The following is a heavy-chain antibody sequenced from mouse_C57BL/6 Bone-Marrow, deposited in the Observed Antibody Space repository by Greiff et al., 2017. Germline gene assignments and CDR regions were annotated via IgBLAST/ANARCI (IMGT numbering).Heavy chain of an antibody. CDR2: ISRSSSTI. CDR3: ARASQGYYYAMDY. Sequence: EVKLEESGGGLVKPGGSLKLSCAASGFTFSDYGMHWVRQAPEQGLEWVAYISRSSSTIYYADTVKGRFTITRDNAKNTLFLQMTSLRSEDTAMYYCARASQGYYYAMDYWGRGTSVTVSS. J-gene: IGHJ4*01. CDR1: GFTFSDYG. D-gene: IGHD3-2*02. V-gene: IGHV5-17*01.